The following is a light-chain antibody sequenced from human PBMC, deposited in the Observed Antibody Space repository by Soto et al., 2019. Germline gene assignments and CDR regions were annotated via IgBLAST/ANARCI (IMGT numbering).Light chain of an antibody. J-gene: IGLJ3*02. V-gene: IGLV2-23*02. CDR2: EVN. Sequence: QSALTQPASVSGSPGQSIAISCTGNSSDVGSYERVSWYQQHPGKAPTLMIYEVNKRPSGVSNRFSGSKSGNTASLTISGLQADDEADYYCCSSVGGPNWVFDGGTKLTVL. CDR1: SSDVGSYER. CDR3: CSSVGGPNWV.